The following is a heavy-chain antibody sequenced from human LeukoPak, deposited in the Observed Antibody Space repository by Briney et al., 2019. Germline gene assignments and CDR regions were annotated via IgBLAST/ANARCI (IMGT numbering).Heavy chain of an antibody. J-gene: IGHJ4*02. CDR2: IIGSGGST. Sequence: GGSLRLSCAASGFTFSSYGMSWVGQAPGKGLEWVSVIIGSGGSTYSADSVKGRFTISRDNSKNTLYLQMNSLRAEDTAVYYCAKAEMATNFFDYWGQGTLVTVSS. CDR1: GFTFSSYG. CDR3: AKAEMATNFFDY. D-gene: IGHD5-24*01. V-gene: IGHV3-23*01.